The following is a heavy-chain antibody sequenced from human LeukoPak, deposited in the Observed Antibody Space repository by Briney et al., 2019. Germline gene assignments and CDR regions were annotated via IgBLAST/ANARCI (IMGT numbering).Heavy chain of an antibody. Sequence: GGALRLSCAASGFTFSSYSMNWVRQAPGKGLEWVSSICSSISYICCADSVRGRFNISRDNAKNSLYLQMNSLRAEDTAVYYCARDPTLFYGSGSNEGYWGQGTLVTVSS. D-gene: IGHD3-10*01. CDR1: GFTFSSYS. V-gene: IGHV3-21*01. J-gene: IGHJ4*02. CDR3: ARDPTLFYGSGSNEGY. CDR2: ICSSISYI.